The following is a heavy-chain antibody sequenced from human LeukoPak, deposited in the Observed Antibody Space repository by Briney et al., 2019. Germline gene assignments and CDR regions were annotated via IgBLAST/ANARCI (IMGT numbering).Heavy chain of an antibody. CDR3: AGEGAYTHYVAY. D-gene: IGHD1-26*01. Sequence: SETLSLTCTVSGGSISSSSYYWGWIRQPPGKGLEWIGSIYYSGSTYYNPSLKSRVTISVDTSKNQFSLRLSSVTAADTAVYYCAGEGAYTHYVAYWGQGTLVTVSS. J-gene: IGHJ4*02. CDR2: IYYSGST. CDR1: GGSISSSSYY. V-gene: IGHV4-39*07.